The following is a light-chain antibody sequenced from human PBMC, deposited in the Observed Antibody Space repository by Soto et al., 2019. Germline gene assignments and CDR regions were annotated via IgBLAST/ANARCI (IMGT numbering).Light chain of an antibody. CDR3: GAWDSSLSVVL. CDR1: SSNIGNNY. V-gene: IGLV1-51*01. Sequence: QSVLTQPPSVSAAPRQKVTISCSGSSSNIGNNYVSWYQHLPGTAPKLLIYDNNKRPSGIPDRFSGSRSGTSATLGITGLQTGDEGDYYCGAWDSSLSVVLVGGGTKLTVL. CDR2: DNN. J-gene: IGLJ2*01.